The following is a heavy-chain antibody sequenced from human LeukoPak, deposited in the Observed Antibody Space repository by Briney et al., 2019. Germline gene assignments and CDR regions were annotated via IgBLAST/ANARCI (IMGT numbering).Heavy chain of an antibody. CDR3: ARGRGTGTTIWYYYYGMDV. V-gene: IGHV4-34*01. J-gene: IGHJ6*02. Sequence: SETLSLTCAVYGGSFSGYYWSWIRQPPGKGLEWIGEINHSGSTNYNPSLKSRVTISVDTSKNQFSLKLSAVTAADTAVYYCARGRGTGTTIWYYYYGMDVWGQGTTATVSS. CDR2: INHSGST. CDR1: GGSFSGYY. D-gene: IGHD1-7*01.